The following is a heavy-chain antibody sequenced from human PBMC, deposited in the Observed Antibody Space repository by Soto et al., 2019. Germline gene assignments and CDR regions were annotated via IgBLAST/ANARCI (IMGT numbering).Heavy chain of an antibody. CDR3: ARVSGYGSPYYYYMDV. V-gene: IGHV5-51*01. D-gene: IGHD5-12*01. Sequence: PGESLKISCKGSGYSFTSYWLGWVRQMPGKGLEWMGIIYPGDSDTRYSPSFQGQVTISADKSISTAYLQWSSLKASDTAMYYCARVSGYGSPYYYYMDVWGKGTTVTVSS. J-gene: IGHJ6*03. CDR1: GYSFTSYW. CDR2: IYPGDSDT.